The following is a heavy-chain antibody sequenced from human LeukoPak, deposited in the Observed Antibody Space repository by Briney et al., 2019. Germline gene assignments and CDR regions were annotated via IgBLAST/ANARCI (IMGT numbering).Heavy chain of an antibody. D-gene: IGHD4-11*01. CDR1: GGPISSGGYS. CDR2: IYHSGST. J-gene: IGHJ3*02. V-gene: IGHV4-30-2*01. CDR3: ARDQGLHGDAFDI. Sequence: SETLSLTCAVSGGPISSGGYSWSWIRQPPGKGLEWIGYIYHSGSTYYNPSLKSRVTISVDRSKNQFSLKLSSVTAADTAVYYCARDQGLHGDAFDIWGQGTMVTVSS.